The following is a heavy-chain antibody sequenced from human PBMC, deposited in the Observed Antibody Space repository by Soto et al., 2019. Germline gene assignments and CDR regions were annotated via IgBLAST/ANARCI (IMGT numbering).Heavy chain of an antibody. CDR1: GFTFSSYA. CDR2: ISGSGGST. D-gene: IGHD3-3*01. CDR3: AKGVDFWSGYVDYYYYMDV. Sequence: GGSLRLSCAASGFTFSSYAMSWVRQAPGKGLEWVSAISGSGGSTYYADSVKGRFTISRDNSKNTLYLQMNSLRAEDTAVYYCAKGVDFWSGYVDYYYYMDVWGKGTTVTVSS. J-gene: IGHJ6*03. V-gene: IGHV3-23*01.